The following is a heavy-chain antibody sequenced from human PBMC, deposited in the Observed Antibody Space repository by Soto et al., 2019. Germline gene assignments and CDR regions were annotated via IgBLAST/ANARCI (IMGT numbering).Heavy chain of an antibody. Sequence: SETLSLTCTVSGGSISSGGTGSYWTWIRQLPGKGLEWIGYIYYTGNTYYNPSLKSRPTISIDTSENQFSLKLTSVTAADTAVYYCARGLITGSHYSGRWYYFDSWGQGTQVTGSS. V-gene: IGHV4-31*03. CDR3: ARGLITGSHYSGRWYYFDS. J-gene: IGHJ4*02. CDR2: IYYTGNT. CDR1: GGSISSGGTGSY. D-gene: IGHD1-26*01.